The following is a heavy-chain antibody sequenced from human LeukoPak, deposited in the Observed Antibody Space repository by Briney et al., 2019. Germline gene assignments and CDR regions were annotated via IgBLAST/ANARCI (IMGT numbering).Heavy chain of an antibody. CDR2: ISSSSSYI. D-gene: IGHD6-19*01. J-gene: IGHJ4*02. CDR1: GFTFSSYS. V-gene: IGHV3-21*01. CDR3: ARVVAVAGTGGVDY. Sequence: GGSLRLSCAASGFTFSSYSMNWVRQAPGKGLEWVTSISSSSSYIYYADSVKGRFTISRDNAKNSLYLQMNSLRAEDTAVYYCARVVAVAGTGGVDYWGQGTLVTVSS.